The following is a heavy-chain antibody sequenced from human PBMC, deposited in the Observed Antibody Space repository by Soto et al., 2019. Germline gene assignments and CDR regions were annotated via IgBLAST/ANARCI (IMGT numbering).Heavy chain of an antibody. D-gene: IGHD2-2*01. J-gene: IGHJ6*03. CDR1: GYTFTRHG. V-gene: IGHV1-18*01. CDR2: ISTYNANT. CDR3: ARVAWTQNQLVFHYYHYYMDV. Sequence: ASVKVSCKASGYTFTRHGISWVRQAPGQGLEWMGWISTYNANTNYAQKLQGRVTMTTDTSTSTSYMELRSLRSDDTAVYYCARVAWTQNQLVFHYYHYYMDVWGKGTTVTVSS.